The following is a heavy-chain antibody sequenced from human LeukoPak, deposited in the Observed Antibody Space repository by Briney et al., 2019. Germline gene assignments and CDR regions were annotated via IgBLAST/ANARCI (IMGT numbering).Heavy chain of an antibody. CDR2: IIPIFGTA. D-gene: IGHD2-15*01. J-gene: IGHJ4*02. CDR1: GGTFSSYA. CDR3: ARGRSVVVVAAPYYFDY. V-gene: IGHV1-69*01. Sequence: ASVKVSCKASGGTFSSYAISWVRQAPGQGLERMGGIIPIFGTADYAQKFQGRVTITADESTSTAYMELSSLRSEDTAVYYCARGRSVVVVAAPYYFDYWGQGTLVTVSS.